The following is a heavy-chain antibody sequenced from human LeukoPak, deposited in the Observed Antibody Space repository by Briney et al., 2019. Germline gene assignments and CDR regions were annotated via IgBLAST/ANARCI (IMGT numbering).Heavy chain of an antibody. CDR3: AKDGYYYDSSGYFDLDY. CDR2: ISGSGGST. Sequence: PGGSLRLSCAASGFTFSSYAMSWVRQAPGKGLEWVSAISGSGGSTYYADSVKGRFTISRDNSKNTLYLQMNSLRAEDTAVYYCAKDGYYYDSSGYFDLDYWGQGTLVTVSS. J-gene: IGHJ4*02. D-gene: IGHD3-22*01. V-gene: IGHV3-23*01. CDR1: GFTFSSYA.